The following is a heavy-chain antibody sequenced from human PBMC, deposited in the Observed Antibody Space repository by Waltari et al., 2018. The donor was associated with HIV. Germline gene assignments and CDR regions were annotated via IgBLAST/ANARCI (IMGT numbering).Heavy chain of an antibody. CDR1: GGSISSGSYY. D-gene: IGHD6-13*01. J-gene: IGHJ3*02. Sequence: QVQLQESGPGLVKPSQTLSLTCTVSGGSISSGSYYWSWIRQPAGKGLEWIGRIYTSGRTNYNPALKRRVTISVDTSKNQFSLKLSSVTAADTAVYYCARVFSSWPQVHDAFDICGQGTMVTVSS. CDR2: IYTSGRT. V-gene: IGHV4-61*02. CDR3: ARVFSSWPQVHDAFDI.